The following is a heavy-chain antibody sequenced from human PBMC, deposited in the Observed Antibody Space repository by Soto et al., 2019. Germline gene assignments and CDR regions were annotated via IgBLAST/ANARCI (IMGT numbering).Heavy chain of an antibody. Sequence: EVQLVESGGGLVQPGGSLRLSCAASGFTFSDYWIHWVRQAPGKGLVWVSRIKFDGSSANYADSVEGRFTISRDNARDTVYLQMNSLRAEDTAVYYCARGVRGHYGFDVWGQGTMVTVAS. CDR3: ARGVRGHYGFDV. V-gene: IGHV3-74*01. J-gene: IGHJ3*01. CDR1: GFTFSDYW. CDR2: IKFDGSSA. D-gene: IGHD3-10*01.